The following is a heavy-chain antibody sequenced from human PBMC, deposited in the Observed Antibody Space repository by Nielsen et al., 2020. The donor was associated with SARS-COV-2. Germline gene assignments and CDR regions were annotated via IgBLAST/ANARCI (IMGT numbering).Heavy chain of an antibody. CDR1: GFTFSRYA. CDR3: ARGFGNAFDI. D-gene: IGHD3-10*01. J-gene: IGHJ3*02. Sequence: GGSLRLSCAASGFTFSRYAMSWVRQAPGKGLEWVSAISSGGTNTYHAVSVKGRFTISRDNSKNTLYLQMNSLRAEDTAVYYCARGFGNAFDIWGQGTMVTVSS. V-gene: IGHV3-23*01. CDR2: ISSGGTNT.